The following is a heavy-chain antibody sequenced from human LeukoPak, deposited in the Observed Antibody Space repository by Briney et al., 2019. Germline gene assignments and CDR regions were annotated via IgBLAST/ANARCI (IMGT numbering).Heavy chain of an antibody. V-gene: IGHV4-59*08. CDR1: GGSISSYY. CDR2: IYYSGST. CDR3: ARVLVVVPAAHFDY. Sequence: SETLSLTCTVSGGSISSYYWSWIRQPPGKGLEWIGYIYYSGSTNYNPSLKSRVTISVDTSKNQFSLKLSSVTAADTAAYYCARVLVVVPAAHFDYWGQGTLVTVSS. D-gene: IGHD2-2*01. J-gene: IGHJ4*02.